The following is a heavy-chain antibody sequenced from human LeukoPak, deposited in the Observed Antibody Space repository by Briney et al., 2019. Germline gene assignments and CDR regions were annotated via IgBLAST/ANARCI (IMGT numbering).Heavy chain of an antibody. D-gene: IGHD5/OR15-5a*01. CDR1: GFSLNTSGVG. CDR2: IYWNDDK. CDR3: AHSLFYSVYPMDY. J-gene: IGHJ4*02. V-gene: IGHV2-5*01. Sequence: SGPTLVKPTQTLTLTCTFSGFSLNTSGVGVGWIRQPPGKALEWLALIYWNDDKYYNPSLNNRLTITKDTSKNQVVLALTNLDPVGTATYYCAHSLFYSVYPMDYWGQGTLVTVSS.